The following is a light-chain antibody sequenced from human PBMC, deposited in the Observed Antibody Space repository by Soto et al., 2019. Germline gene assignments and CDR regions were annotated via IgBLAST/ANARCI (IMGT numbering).Light chain of an antibody. CDR1: SSDVGGSDF. CDR3: SSYTTGNTPYV. Sequence: QSALTQPASVSGSPGQSIAISCTGTSSDVGGSDFVSWYQPHPGKSPKLIIHDVNNRPSGVSARFSGSKSGNTASLTISGLQAEDEADYFCSSYTTGNTPYVFGAGTKVTVL. J-gene: IGLJ1*01. V-gene: IGLV2-14*03. CDR2: DVN.